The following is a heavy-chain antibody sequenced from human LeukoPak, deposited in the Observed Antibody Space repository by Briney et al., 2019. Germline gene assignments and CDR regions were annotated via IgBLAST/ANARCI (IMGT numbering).Heavy chain of an antibody. Sequence: SETLSLTCTVSGGSISSYYLSWIRQPAGKGLEWIGRIYTSGSTNYNPSLKSRVTMSVDTSKNQFSLKLSSVTAADTAVYYCARIIVSGYSYGELDYWGQGTLVTVSS. V-gene: IGHV4-4*07. J-gene: IGHJ4*02. D-gene: IGHD5-18*01. CDR2: IYTSGST. CDR3: ARIIVSGYSYGELDY. CDR1: GGSISSYY.